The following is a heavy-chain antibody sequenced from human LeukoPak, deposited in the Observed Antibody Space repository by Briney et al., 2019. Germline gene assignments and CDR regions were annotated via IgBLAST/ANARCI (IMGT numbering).Heavy chain of an antibody. Sequence: GGSLRLSCVDSGFTFSTYSMNWVRQAPGKGLEWVSSSSSSSYIYYGDSVKGRFTISRDNAKNSLYLQMNSLRAEDTAVYYCARAGSGRSPDWFDPWGQGTLVTVSS. J-gene: IGHJ5*02. CDR3: ARAGSGRSPDWFDP. CDR2: SSSSSYI. V-gene: IGHV3-21*06. D-gene: IGHD1-26*01. CDR1: GFTFSTYS.